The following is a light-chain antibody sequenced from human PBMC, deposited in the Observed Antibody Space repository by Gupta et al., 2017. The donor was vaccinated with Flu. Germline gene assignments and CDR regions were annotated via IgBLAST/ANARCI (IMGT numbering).Light chain of an antibody. CDR2: KDT. CDR1: ALPNQY. CDR3: QSTDTTKTYVV. Sequence: SYELTQPPSVSVSPGQTARIACSGDALPNQYAYWYQHKPGQAPILIIYKDTERPSGIPERFSGSSSGTTVTLTINDVQAEDEADYYCQSTDTTKTYVVFGGGTKLTVL. V-gene: IGLV3-25*02. J-gene: IGLJ2*01.